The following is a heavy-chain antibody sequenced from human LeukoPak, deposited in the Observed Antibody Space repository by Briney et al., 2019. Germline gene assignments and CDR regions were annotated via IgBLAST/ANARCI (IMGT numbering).Heavy chain of an antibody. CDR1: GGSFSGYY. J-gene: IGHJ4*02. D-gene: IGHD5-24*01. CDR2: INHSGST. V-gene: IGHV4-34*01. Sequence: SETLSLTCAVYGGSFSGYYWSWIRQPPGKGLEWIGEINHSGSTNYNPSLKSRVTISVDTSKNQSSLKLSSVTAADTAVYYCARTDVEMAPIPSGFDYWGQGTLVTVSS. CDR3: ARTDVEMAPIPSGFDY.